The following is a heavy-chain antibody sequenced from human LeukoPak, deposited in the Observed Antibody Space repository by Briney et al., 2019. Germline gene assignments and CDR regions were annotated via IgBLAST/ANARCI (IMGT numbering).Heavy chain of an antibody. Sequence: GESLRLSCAASGFTFSSYWMSWVRQAPGKGLEWVANIKEDGSGKNYVDSVKGRFTISRDNAKNSLYLQMNRLRAEDTAVYYCATTLTNFYYYYYMDVWGKGTTVTVSS. CDR2: IKEDGSGK. CDR1: GFTFSSYW. D-gene: IGHD4-17*01. CDR3: ATTLTNFYYYYYMDV. V-gene: IGHV3-7*01. J-gene: IGHJ6*03.